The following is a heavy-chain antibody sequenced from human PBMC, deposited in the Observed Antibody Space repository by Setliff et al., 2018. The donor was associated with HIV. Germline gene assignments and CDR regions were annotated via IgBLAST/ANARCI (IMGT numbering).Heavy chain of an antibody. CDR2: IYYSGYYKA. CDR3: ARAISFDFPSGLKGTFDV. J-gene: IGHJ3*01. Sequence: SSETLSLTCSVSGASINNGDYYWSWIRQSPGEGLEWIGYIYYSGYYKAYYDSNPALKSRFSASVDTSRNQFSLELQSMTAADTAMYYCARAISFDFPSGLKGTFDVWGLGTMVTVS. V-gene: IGHV4-30-4*01. D-gene: IGHD3-16*01. CDR1: GASINNGDYY.